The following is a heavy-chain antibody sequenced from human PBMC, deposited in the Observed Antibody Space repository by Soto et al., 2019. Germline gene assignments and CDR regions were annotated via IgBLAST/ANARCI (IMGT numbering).Heavy chain of an antibody. J-gene: IGHJ4*02. V-gene: IGHV3-30*03. CDR1: GFTFNIHG. CDR3: AAKMGWAYDY. D-gene: IGHD6-19*01. CDR2: ISSDGSNK. Sequence: PGGSLRLSCAASGFTFNIHGMHWVRQAPGKGLEWVAGISSDGSNKYYADAVKGRFTISRDNAKNTLYLQMNSLRAEATAVYYCAAKMGWAYDYWGQGTLVTVSS.